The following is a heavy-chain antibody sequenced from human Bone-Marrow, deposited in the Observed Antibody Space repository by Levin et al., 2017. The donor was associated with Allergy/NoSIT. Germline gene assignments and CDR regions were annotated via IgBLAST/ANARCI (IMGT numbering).Heavy chain of an antibody. Sequence: GESLKISCAASGFNFSTYNMNWVRQTPGKGLEWVSSITRRSDYMYYADSVKGRFIISRDNAKNSLFLQMNSLRVDDTAVYYCAKDRTYGILWNYGMDVWGQGTTVTVPS. CDR3: AKDRTYGILWNYGMDV. J-gene: IGHJ6*02. CDR1: GFNFSTYN. V-gene: IGHV3-21*01. CDR2: ITRRSDYM. D-gene: IGHD4-17*01.